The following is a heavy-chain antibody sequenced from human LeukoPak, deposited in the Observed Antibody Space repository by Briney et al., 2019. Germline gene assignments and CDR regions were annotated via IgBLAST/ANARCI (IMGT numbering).Heavy chain of an antibody. CDR3: ARVRSYYDSRRAPLDY. CDR2: ISSSGSTI. Sequence: GGSLRLSCAASGFTHSDYYMSWIRQAPGKGLEWVSYISSSGSTIYYADSVKGRFTISRDNAKNSLYLQMNSLRAEDTAVYYCARVRSYYDSRRAPLDYWGQGTLVTVSS. J-gene: IGHJ4*02. D-gene: IGHD3-22*01. V-gene: IGHV3-11*01. CDR1: GFTHSDYY.